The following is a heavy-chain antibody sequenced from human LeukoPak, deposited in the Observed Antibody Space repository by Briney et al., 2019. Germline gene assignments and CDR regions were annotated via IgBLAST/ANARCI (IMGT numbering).Heavy chain of an antibody. D-gene: IGHD6-19*01. CDR3: ARVPYSTGAFGY. CDR2: ISSSSSTI. J-gene: IGHJ4*02. V-gene: IGHV3-48*01. CDR1: GFTFSSYS. Sequence: PGGSLRLSCAASGFTFSSYSMNWVRQAPGKGLEWISYISSSSSTIYYTDSVKGRFTISRDNAKNSLYLQMNSLRGEDTALYYCARVPYSTGAFGYWGQGTLVTVSS.